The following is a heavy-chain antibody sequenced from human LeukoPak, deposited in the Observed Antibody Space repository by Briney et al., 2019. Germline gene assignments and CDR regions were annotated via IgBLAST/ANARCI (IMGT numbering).Heavy chain of an antibody. CDR1: GDSISSSSYY. CDR3: ARHSNGGCTSTRCHIDY. CDR2: IYYSGST. V-gene: IGHV4-39*01. Sequence: SETLSLTCTVSGDSISSSSYYWGWIRQPPGKGLEWIGTIYYSGSTYYNSSLKSRVTMSVDTSKNQFSLNLSSVSAADTAVYYCARHSNGGCTSTRCHIDYWGQGTLVAVSS. J-gene: IGHJ4*02. D-gene: IGHD2-2*01.